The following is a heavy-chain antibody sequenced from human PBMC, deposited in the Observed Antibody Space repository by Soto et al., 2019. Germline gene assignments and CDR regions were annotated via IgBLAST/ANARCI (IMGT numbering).Heavy chain of an antibody. CDR1: GFTFGDYW. V-gene: IGHV3-7*01. CDR2: TKQDESEK. Sequence: EVQLVESGGGLVQPGGSLRLSCATSGFTFGDYWMSWVRQAPGKRLEWVANTKQDESEKYYVGSVRGRFTISRDNDKNSLSLQMNSLGAEDTAVYFCVREGDSGFFSWGQGTLVTVSS. CDR3: VREGDSGFFS. J-gene: IGHJ5*02. D-gene: IGHD6-25*01.